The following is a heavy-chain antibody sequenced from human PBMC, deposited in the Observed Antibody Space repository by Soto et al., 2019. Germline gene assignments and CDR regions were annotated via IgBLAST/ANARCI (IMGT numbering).Heavy chain of an antibody. CDR2: ISGSGGST. CDR1: GFTFSSYA. Sequence: EVQLLESGGGLVQPGGSLRLSCAASGFTFSSYAMSLVRQAPGKGLEWVSAISGSGGSTYYADSVKGRFTISRDNSKNTLDLQMNSLRAEDTGVYYCAKSVLSIAAAGTDYWGQGTLVTVSS. D-gene: IGHD6-13*01. J-gene: IGHJ4*02. V-gene: IGHV3-23*01. CDR3: AKSVLSIAAAGTDY.